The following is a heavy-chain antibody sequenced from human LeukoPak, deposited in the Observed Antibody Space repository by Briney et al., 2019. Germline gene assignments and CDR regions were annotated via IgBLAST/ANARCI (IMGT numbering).Heavy chain of an antibody. CDR3: VRGLNFAVYGSGSHYSDTY. J-gene: IGHJ4*02. CDR1: GFTFSSYA. CDR2: ISGSGGST. Sequence: GSLRLSCAASGFTFSSYAMSWVRQAPGKGLEWVSAISGSGGSTYYADSVKGRITISRDNAKNSLYLQMNSLRAEDTAVYYCVRGLNFAVYGSGSHYSDTYWGQGTLVTVSS. V-gene: IGHV3-23*01. D-gene: IGHD3-10*01.